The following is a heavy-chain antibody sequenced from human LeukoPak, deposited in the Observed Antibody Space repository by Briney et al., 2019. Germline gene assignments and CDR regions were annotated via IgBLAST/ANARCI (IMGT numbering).Heavy chain of an antibody. CDR2: MNPKSGNT. CDR1: GYTFTTYD. V-gene: IGHV1-8*01. CDR3: ARVFGGHEIGF. D-gene: IGHD5-12*01. J-gene: IGHJ4*02. Sequence: VASVRVSCKASGYTFTTYDINWVRQATGQGLEWTGWMNPKSGNTAYAQKFQGRVTMTRNTSIDTAYLEMSSLRSEDTAMYYCARVFGGHEIGFWGQGTQVTVSS.